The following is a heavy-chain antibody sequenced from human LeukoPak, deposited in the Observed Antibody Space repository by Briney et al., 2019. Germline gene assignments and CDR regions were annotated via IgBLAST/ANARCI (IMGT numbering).Heavy chain of an antibody. V-gene: IGHV4-34*01. D-gene: IGHD5-12*01. CDR1: GGSFSGYY. CDR3: ARGKWLRLGNYYYYYGMDV. Sequence: SETLSLTCAVYGGSFSGYYWSWIRQPPGKGLEWIGEINHSGNINDNPSLKSRVTISVDTSKNQFSLKLSSVTAADTAVYYCARGKWLRLGNYYYYYGMDVWGQGTTVTVSS. CDR2: INHSGNI. J-gene: IGHJ6*02.